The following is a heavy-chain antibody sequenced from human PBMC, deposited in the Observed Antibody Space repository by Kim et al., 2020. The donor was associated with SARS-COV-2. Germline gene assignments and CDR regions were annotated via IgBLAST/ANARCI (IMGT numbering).Heavy chain of an antibody. CDR3: AKDIAATYYYDSSGYYPGRGAFDI. CDR1: GFTFDDYA. V-gene: IGHV3-9*01. Sequence: GGSLRLSCAASGFTFDDYAMHWVRQAPGKGLEWVSGISWNSGSIGYADSVKGRFTISRDNAKNSLYLQMNSLRAEDTALYYCAKDIAATYYYDSSGYYPGRGAFDIWGQGTMVTVSS. J-gene: IGHJ3*02. D-gene: IGHD3-22*01. CDR2: ISWNSGSI.